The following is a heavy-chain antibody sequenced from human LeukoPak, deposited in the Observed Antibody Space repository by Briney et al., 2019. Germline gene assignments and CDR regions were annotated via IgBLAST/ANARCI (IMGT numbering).Heavy chain of an antibody. D-gene: IGHD6-13*01. J-gene: IGHJ4*02. CDR1: GYTFTGYY. CDR3: ARDIRRIAAAGYYFDY. V-gene: IGHV1-2*02. CDR2: INPNSGGT. Sequence: ASVKVSCKASGYTFTGYYMHWVRQAPGQGLEWMGWINPNSGGTNYAQKFQGRVTMTRDTSISTAYMELSRLRSGDTAVYYCARDIRRIAAAGYYFDYWGQGTLVTVSS.